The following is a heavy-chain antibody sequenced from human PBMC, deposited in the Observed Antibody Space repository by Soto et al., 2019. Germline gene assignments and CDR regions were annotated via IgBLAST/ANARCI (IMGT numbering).Heavy chain of an antibody. CDR2: ISWHSGSV. V-gene: IGHV3-9*01. D-gene: IGHD6-19*01. CDR3: VREAISSGWSGGRINCFDN. Sequence: GGSLRLSCVGSGFTFGDHAMHWVRQALGKGLEWVSGISWHSGSVAYADSAKGRFSISRDNAKNSLYLQMDSLGPEDTALYYCVREAISSGWSGGRINCFDNWGQGALVTVSS. J-gene: IGHJ4*02. CDR1: GFTFGDHA.